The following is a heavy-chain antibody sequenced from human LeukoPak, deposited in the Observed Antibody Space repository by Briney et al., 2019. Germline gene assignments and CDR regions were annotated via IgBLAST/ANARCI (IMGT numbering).Heavy chain of an antibody. CDR1: GFTFSDYW. D-gene: IGHD6-19*01. V-gene: IGHV3-7*01. Sequence: GGSLRLSCSASGFTFSDYWMTWVRQAPGKGLEWVANIKQDGSEKYYVDSVKGRFTISRDNAKSSLYLVMNSLRAEDTAMYYCARVRSGWYVDFWGQGTLVTVSS. J-gene: IGHJ4*02. CDR3: ARVRSGWYVDF. CDR2: IKQDGSEK.